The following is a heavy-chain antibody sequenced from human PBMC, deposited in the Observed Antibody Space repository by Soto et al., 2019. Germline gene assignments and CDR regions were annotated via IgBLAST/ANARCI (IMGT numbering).Heavy chain of an antibody. D-gene: IGHD1-1*01. CDR1: GGSISSSSYY. Sequence: SETLSLTCTVSGGSISSSSYYWGWIRQPPGKGLEWIGSIYYSGSTNYNPSLKSRVTISVDTSKNQFSLKLSSVTAADTAVYYCARGAISWTGTTKGKGNWFDPWGQGTLVTVSS. V-gene: IGHV4-39*07. J-gene: IGHJ5*02. CDR3: ARGAISWTGTTKGKGNWFDP. CDR2: IYYSGST.